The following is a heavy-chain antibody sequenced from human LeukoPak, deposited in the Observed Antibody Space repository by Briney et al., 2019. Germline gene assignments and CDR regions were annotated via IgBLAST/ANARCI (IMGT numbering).Heavy chain of an antibody. CDR3: ARVAVAVAEDY. D-gene: IGHD6-13*01. V-gene: IGHV3-21*01. CDR2: ISSSSSYI. J-gene: IGHJ4*02. CDR1: GFTFSSYS. Sequence: GGSLRLSCAASGFTFSSYSMNWVRQAPGKGLEWVSSISSSSSYIYYADSVKGLFTISRDNAKNSLYLQMNSLRAEDTAVYYCARVAVAVAEDYWGQGTLVTVSS.